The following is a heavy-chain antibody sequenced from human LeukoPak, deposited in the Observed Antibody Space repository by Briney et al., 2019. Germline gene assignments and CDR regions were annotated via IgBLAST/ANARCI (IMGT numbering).Heavy chain of an antibody. CDR1: GFTFSSYS. Sequence: GGSLRLSCEVSGFTFSSYSMTWVRQAPGKGLEWVSSISSSSSYIYYADSVNGRFTISRDNAKNSLYLQMNSLRAEDTAVYYCARDKWFGETDYWGQGTLVTVSS. CDR3: ARDKWFGETDY. J-gene: IGHJ4*02. D-gene: IGHD3-10*01. V-gene: IGHV3-21*06. CDR2: ISSSSSYI.